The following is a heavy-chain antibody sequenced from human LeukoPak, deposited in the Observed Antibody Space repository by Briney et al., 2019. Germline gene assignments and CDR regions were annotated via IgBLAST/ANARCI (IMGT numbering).Heavy chain of an antibody. V-gene: IGHV1-2*02. CDR2: INPHSGAT. J-gene: IGHJ5*02. CDR1: GYTFTGYY. D-gene: IGHD3-10*01. CDR3: SRDLLMYYSGSGEST. Sequence: AXVXVSCKASGYTFTGYYIHWVRQAPGQGPEWMGWINPHSGATNYAQKFQGRVTMTRDTSISTAFMELSSLRSDDTAMYYCSRDLLMYYSGSGESTWGQGTQVTXSS.